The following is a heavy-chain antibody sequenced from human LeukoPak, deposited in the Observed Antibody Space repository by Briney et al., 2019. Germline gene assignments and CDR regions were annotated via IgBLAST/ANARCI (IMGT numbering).Heavy chain of an antibody. V-gene: IGHV4-61*09. J-gene: IGHJ3*02. CDR3: ARTLGWGNWNDEDAFDI. CDR2: IYSSGST. CDR1: GGSISSGSYY. D-gene: IGHD1-1*01. Sequence: SQTLSLTCTVSGGSISSGSYYWNWIRQPAGKGLEWIGHIYSSGSTTYTPSLKSRVTISVDTSKNQFSLKLTSVTAADTAVYYCARTLGWGNWNDEDAFDIWGQGTMVTVSS.